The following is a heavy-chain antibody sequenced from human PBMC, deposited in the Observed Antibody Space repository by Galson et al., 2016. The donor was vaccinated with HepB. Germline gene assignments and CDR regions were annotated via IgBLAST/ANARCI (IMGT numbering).Heavy chain of an antibody. CDR2: ISYDGSNK. D-gene: IGHD2-15*01. CDR3: ASFPIAATPIDF. Sequence: SLRLSCAASGFTFSSYGMHWVRQAPGKGLEWVAVISYDGSNKYYTDSVKGRFTISRDNSKNTLYLQMNSLRAEDTAMYYCASFPIAATPIDFWGQGTLVTVSS. CDR1: GFTFSSYG. J-gene: IGHJ4*02. V-gene: IGHV3-30*03.